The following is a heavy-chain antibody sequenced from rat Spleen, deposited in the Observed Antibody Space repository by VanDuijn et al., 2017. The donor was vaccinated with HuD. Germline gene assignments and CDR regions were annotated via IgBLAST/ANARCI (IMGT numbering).Heavy chain of an antibody. D-gene: IGHD1-2*01. CDR3: ARDSTYASLDY. Sequence: EVRLVESGGLLVQPGRSMKVSCAASGFTFSDYYMAWVRQSPTKGLEWVASISNGGGKTYYRDSVQGRFTISRDNAKSNLYLQMDSLRSEDTATYYCARDSTYASLDYWGQGVTVTVSS. J-gene: IGHJ2*01. V-gene: IGHV5-25*01. CDR2: ISNGGGKT. CDR1: GFTFSDYY.